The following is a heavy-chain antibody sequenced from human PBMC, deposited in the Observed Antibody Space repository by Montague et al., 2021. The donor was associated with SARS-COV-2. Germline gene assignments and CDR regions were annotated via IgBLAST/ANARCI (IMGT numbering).Heavy chain of an antibody. CDR2: IYYSGST. V-gene: IGHV4-59*01. J-gene: IGHJ5*02. D-gene: IGHD2-2*01. CDR3: ARRTCSSTSSHQFGP. Sequence: SETLSLTCTVSGGSISYYYWSWIRQPPGKGLEWIGYIYYSGSTNYNPSLKSRVTISVDTSKNQFSLKLSSVTAADTAVYYCARRTCSSTSSHQFGPWGQGTLVTVSS. CDR1: GGSISYYY.